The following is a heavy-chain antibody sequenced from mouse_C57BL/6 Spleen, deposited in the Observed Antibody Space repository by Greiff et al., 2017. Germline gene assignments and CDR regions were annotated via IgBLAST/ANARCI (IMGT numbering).Heavy chain of an antibody. CDR1: GYSITSGYY. D-gene: IGHD2-4*01. V-gene: IGHV3-6*01. CDR2: ISYDGSN. Sequence: ESGPGLVKPSQSLSLTCSVTGYSITSGYYWNWIRQFPGNKLEWMGYISYDGSNNYNPSLKNRISITRDTSQNQFFLKLNSVTTEDTATYSCAREGYDYDGFAYWGQGTLVTVSA. CDR3: AREGYDYDGFAY. J-gene: IGHJ3*01.